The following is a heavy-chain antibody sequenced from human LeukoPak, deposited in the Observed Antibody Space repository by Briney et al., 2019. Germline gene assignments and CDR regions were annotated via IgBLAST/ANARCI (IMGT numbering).Heavy chain of an antibody. D-gene: IGHD3-9*01. CDR1: GGTFSSYA. Sequence: SVKVSCKASGGTFSSYAISWVRQAPGQGLEWMGGIIPIFGTANYAQKFQGRVTITTDESTSTAYMELSSLKSEDTAVYYCARPVRYFGGGGAFDIWGQGTMVTVSS. J-gene: IGHJ3*02. CDR2: IIPIFGTA. V-gene: IGHV1-69*05. CDR3: ARPVRYFGGGGAFDI.